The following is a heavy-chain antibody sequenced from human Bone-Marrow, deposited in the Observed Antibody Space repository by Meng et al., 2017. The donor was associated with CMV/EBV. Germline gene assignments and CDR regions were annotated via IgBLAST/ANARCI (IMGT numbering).Heavy chain of an antibody. CDR3: ARDQGYFDP. J-gene: IGHJ5*02. CDR2: INAKTGGA. V-gene: IGHV1-2*02. D-gene: IGHD2-15*01. CDR1: GYTFTDYY. Sequence: ASVKVSCKATGYTFTDYYIHWVRQDPGQGLEWMGWINAKTGGATFAQNFEGRVTMTRDSSISTVYMQLTRLTFEDTAVYYCARDQGYFDPWGQGTLVTVSS.